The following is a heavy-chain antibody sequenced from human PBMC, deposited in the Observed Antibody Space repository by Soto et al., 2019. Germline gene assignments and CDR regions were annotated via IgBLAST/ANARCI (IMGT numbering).Heavy chain of an antibody. CDR1: GFTFSSYS. J-gene: IGHJ5*02. V-gene: IGHV3-21*01. CDR2: ISSSSSYI. D-gene: IGHD3-3*01. Sequence: ESGGGLVKPGGSVRLSCAASGFTFSSYSMNWVRQAPGKGLEWVSSISSSSSYIYYADSVKGRFTISRDNAKNSLYLQMNSLRAEDTAVYYCARDGDYYDFWSGYPVNWFDPWGQGTLVTVSS. CDR3: ARDGDYYDFWSGYPVNWFDP.